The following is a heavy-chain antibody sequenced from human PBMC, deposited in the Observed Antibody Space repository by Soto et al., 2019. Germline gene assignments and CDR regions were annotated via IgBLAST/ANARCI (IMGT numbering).Heavy chain of an antibody. CDR2: IVVGSGNT. CDR3: AADSGSPGWWYFDL. D-gene: IGHD1-26*01. J-gene: IGHJ2*01. CDR1: GFTFTSSA. Sequence: QMQLVQSGPEVKKPGTSVKVSCKASGFTFTSSAVQWVRQARGQRLEWIGWIVVGSGNTNYAQKFQERVTITRDMSTSTAYMELSSLRSEDTAVYYCAADSGSPGWWYFDLWCRGTLVTVSS. V-gene: IGHV1-58*01.